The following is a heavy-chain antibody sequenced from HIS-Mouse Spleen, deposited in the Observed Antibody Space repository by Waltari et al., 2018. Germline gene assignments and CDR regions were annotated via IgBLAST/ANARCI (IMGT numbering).Heavy chain of an antibody. CDR2: ISYDGSNK. CDR3: AKDKHHAFDY. CDR1: GFTFSSYG. Sequence: QVQLVESGGGVVQPGRSLRLSCAASGFTFSSYGMHWVRQAPGKGLEWLAVISYDGSNKYYADSLKGRFTISRDNSKNTLYLQMNSLRAEDTAVYYCAKDKHHAFDYWGQGTLVTVSS. J-gene: IGHJ4*02. V-gene: IGHV3-30*18.